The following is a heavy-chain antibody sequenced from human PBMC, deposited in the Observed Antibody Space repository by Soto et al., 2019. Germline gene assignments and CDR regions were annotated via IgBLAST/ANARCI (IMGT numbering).Heavy chain of an antibody. CDR3: AYYYGSGSGKLAVDY. J-gene: IGHJ4*02. Sequence: QVQLVESGGGVVQPGRSLRLSCAASGFTFSSYAMHWVRQAPGKGLEWVAVISYDGSNKYYADSVKGRFTISRDNSKNTLYLQMNSLRAEDTAVYYCAYYYGSGSGKLAVDYWGQGTLVTVSS. CDR1: GFTFSSYA. D-gene: IGHD3-10*01. V-gene: IGHV3-30-3*01. CDR2: ISYDGSNK.